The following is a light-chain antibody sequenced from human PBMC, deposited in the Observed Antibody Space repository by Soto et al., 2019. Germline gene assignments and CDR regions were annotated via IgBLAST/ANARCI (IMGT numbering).Light chain of an antibody. CDR2: TNN. CDR1: SSNFGSNS. V-gene: IGLV1-44*01. Sequence: QSVPTQPPSASGTPGQRVAISCSGSSSNFGSNSVNWYQQLPGTAPKLLIYTNNQRPSGVPDRFSGSKSGTSASLAISGLQSEDEADYYCAAWDGSLSGWVFGGGTKLTVL. J-gene: IGLJ3*02. CDR3: AAWDGSLSGWV.